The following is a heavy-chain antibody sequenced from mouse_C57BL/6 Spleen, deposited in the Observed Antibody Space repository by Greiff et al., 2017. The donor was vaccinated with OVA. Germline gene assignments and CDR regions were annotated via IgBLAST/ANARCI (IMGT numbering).Heavy chain of an antibody. Sequence: VQLQQSGPELVKPGASVKIPCKASGYTFTDYNMDWVKQSHGKSLEWIGDINPNSGGTIYNQKFKGKATLTVDKSSSTAYMELRSLTSEDTAVYYCARATTVVAHWYFDVWGTGTTVTVSS. V-gene: IGHV1-18*01. J-gene: IGHJ1*03. D-gene: IGHD1-1*01. CDR1: GYTFTDYN. CDR3: ARATTVVAHWYFDV. CDR2: INPNSGGT.